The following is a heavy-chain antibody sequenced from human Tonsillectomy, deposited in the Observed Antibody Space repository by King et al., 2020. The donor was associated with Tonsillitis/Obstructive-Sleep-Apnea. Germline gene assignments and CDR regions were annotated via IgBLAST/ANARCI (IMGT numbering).Heavy chain of an antibody. J-gene: IGHJ4*02. Sequence: VQLVESGGGLVQPGGSLRLSCAASGFTFSSYSMNWVRQAPGKGLEWVSYISSSNNTVYCADSVKGRFTIARDNAKNSLYLQMNSLRDEDTAVYYCARLRYCSRASCYEGFDYWGQGTLVTVSS. V-gene: IGHV3-48*02. CDR2: ISSSNNTV. CDR1: GFTFSSYS. CDR3: ARLRYCSRASCYEGFDY. D-gene: IGHD2-2*01.